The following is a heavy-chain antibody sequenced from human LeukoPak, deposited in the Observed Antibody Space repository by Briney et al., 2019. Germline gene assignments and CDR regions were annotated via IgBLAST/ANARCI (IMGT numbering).Heavy chain of an antibody. CDR1: GYTFTSYG. J-gene: IGHJ4*02. CDR2: ISAYNGNT. D-gene: IGHD3-9*01. Sequence: ASVKVSCKASGYTFTSYGISWVRQAPGQGLEWMGWISAYNGNTNYAQKLQGRVTMTTDTSTSTAYMELRSLRSDDTAVYYCARLTNYDILTGANDYWGQGTLVTVSS. V-gene: IGHV1-18*01. CDR3: ARLTNYDILTGANDY.